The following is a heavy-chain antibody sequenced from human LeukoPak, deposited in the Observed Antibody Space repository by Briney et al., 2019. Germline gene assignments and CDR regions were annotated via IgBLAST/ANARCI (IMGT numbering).Heavy chain of an antibody. CDR1: GGSISSSNW. D-gene: IGHD3-10*01. J-gene: IGHJ5*02. CDR3: ARHRCYYGSGSPNWFDP. V-gene: IGHV4-4*02. CDR2: INHSGST. Sequence: PSGTLSLTCAVSGGSISSSNWWSWVRQPPGKGLEWIGEINHSGSTNYNPSLKSRVTISVDTSKNQFSLKLSSVTAADTAVYYCARHRCYYGSGSPNWFDPWGQGTLVTVSS.